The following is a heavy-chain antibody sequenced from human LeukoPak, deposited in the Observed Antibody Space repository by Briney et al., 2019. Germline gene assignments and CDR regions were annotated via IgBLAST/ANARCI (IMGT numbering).Heavy chain of an antibody. V-gene: IGHV1-2*02. J-gene: IGHJ3*01. CDR2: INPNSGGT. CDR3: ARGRRSYHYDSSGYFVL. CDR1: GYTFTGYY. Sequence: ASVKVSCKASGYTFTGYYMHWVRQAPGQGLEWMGWINPNSGGTNYAQKFQGRVTMTRDTSISTAYMELSRLRSDDTAVYYCARGRRSYHYDSSGYFVLWGQGTMVTVSS. D-gene: IGHD3-22*01.